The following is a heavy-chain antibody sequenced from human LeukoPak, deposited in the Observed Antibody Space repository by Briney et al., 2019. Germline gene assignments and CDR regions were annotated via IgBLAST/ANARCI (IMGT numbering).Heavy chain of an antibody. Sequence: GRSLRLSCAASGFTFSSYAMSWVRQAPGKGLEWVSAISGSGGSTYYADSLKGRFTISRDNSKNTLYLQMNSLRAEDTAVYYCARGYRSSSWSLFDYWGQGTLVTVSS. D-gene: IGHD6-6*01. CDR2: ISGSGGST. V-gene: IGHV3-23*01. CDR1: GFTFSSYA. J-gene: IGHJ4*02. CDR3: ARGYRSSSWSLFDY.